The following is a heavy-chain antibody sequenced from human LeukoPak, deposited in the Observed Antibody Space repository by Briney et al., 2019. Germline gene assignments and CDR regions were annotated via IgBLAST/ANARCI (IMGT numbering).Heavy chain of an antibody. J-gene: IGHJ5*02. D-gene: IGHD7-27*01. CDR2: INPNSGGT. CDR3: ARDPWGDNWFDP. V-gene: IGHV1-2*02. CDR1: GYTFTGYY. Sequence: ASVKVSCKASGYTFTGYYMHWVRQAPGQGLEWMGWINPNSGGTNYAQKFQGRVTMTRDTSISTAYKELSRLRSDDTAVYYCARDPWGDNWFDPWGQGTLVTVSS.